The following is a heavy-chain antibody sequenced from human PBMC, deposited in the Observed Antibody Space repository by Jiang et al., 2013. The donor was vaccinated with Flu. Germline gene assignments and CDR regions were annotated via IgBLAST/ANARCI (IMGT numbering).Heavy chain of an antibody. V-gene: IGHV4-31*03. CDR1: GGSIGSGGYY. D-gene: IGHD2-2*01. CDR2: IYYSGST. Sequence: GLVKPSQTLSLTCTVSGGSIGSGGYYWSWIRQHPGKGLEWIGYIYYSGSTYYNPSLKSRVTISVDTSKNQFSLKLSSVTAADTAVYYCARGFVGDIVVVPAAIGFDYWGQGTLVTVSS. CDR3: ARGFVGDIVVVPAAIGFDY. J-gene: IGHJ4*02.